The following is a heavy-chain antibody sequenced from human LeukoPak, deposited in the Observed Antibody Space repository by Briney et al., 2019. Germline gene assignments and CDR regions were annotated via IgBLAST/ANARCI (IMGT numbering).Heavy chain of an antibody. V-gene: IGHV1-24*01. CDR2: FDPEDGET. CDR1: GYTLTELT. J-gene: IGHJ5*02. D-gene: IGHD4-17*01. CDR3: AALRTVTFRGPNWSDP. Sequence: ASVKLSSKVSGYTLTELTIHWVRQAPGKGLGWMGGFDPEDGETIYAQKFQGRVTMTEDTSTDTAYMELSSLRSEDTAVYYCAALRTVTFRGPNWSDPWGQGTLVTVSS.